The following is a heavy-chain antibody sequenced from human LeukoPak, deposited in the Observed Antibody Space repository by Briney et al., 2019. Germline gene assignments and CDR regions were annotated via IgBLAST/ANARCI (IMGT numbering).Heavy chain of an antibody. CDR1: GFTLSNFW. V-gene: IGHV3-7*04. CDR3: ARGRYSSGWYHDF. CDR2: IKHDGTET. Sequence: GGSLRLSCAASGFTLSNFWMTWVRQAPGKGLEWVANIKHDGTETKYEDSVKGRFTISRDNAKNSLYLQMNSLRAEDTAVYFCARGRYSSGWYHDFWGQGALVTVSS. D-gene: IGHD6-19*01. J-gene: IGHJ4*02.